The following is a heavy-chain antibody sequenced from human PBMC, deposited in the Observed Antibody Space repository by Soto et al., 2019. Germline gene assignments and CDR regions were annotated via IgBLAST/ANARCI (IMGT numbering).Heavy chain of an antibody. Sequence: GGSLRLSCAASGFTFSNAWMSWVRQAPGKGLEWVGRIKSKTDGGTKAYAAPVKGRFTNSRDESKNQLYMQMNSLKTVDTAVYYYTTLFYSYDMLAGFVYWGQGTMVTVSS. CDR2: IKSKTDGGTK. CDR3: TTLFYSYDMLAGFVY. V-gene: IGHV3-15*01. CDR1: GFTFSNAW. J-gene: IGHJ4*03. D-gene: IGHD3-9*01.